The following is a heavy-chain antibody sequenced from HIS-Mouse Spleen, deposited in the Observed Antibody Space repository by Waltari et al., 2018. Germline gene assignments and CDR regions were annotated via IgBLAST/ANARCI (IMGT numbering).Heavy chain of an antibody. CDR3: AREIPYSSSWYDWYFDL. V-gene: IGHV4-39*07. Sequence: QLQLQESGPGLVKPSETLSLTCTVSAGSISSSSYYWGWSRRPPGKGLEGIGSIYYSGGTYYTPSLKSRVTMSVDTSKSQVSLKLSSVTAADTAVYYCAREIPYSSSWYDWYFDLWGRGTLVTVSS. D-gene: IGHD6-13*01. CDR2: IYYSGGT. J-gene: IGHJ2*01. CDR1: AGSISSSSYY.